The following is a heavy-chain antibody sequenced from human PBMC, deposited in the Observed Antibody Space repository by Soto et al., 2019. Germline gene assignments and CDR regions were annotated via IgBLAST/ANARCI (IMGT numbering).Heavy chain of an antibody. V-gene: IGHV1-8*01. CDR1: GYTFTSYD. CDR3: ARGFSVTIFGVVIRDYYYYYYMDV. Sequence: GASVKVSCKASGYTFTSYDINWVRQATGQGLEWMGWMNPNSGNTGYAQKFQGRVTMTRNTSISTAYMELSSLRSEDTAVYYCARGFSVTIFGVVIRDYYYYYYMDVWGKGTTVTVS. CDR2: MNPNSGNT. J-gene: IGHJ6*03. D-gene: IGHD3-3*01.